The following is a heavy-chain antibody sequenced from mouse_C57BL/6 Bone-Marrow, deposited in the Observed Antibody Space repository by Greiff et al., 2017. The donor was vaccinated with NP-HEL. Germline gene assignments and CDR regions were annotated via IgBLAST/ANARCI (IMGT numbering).Heavy chain of an antibody. J-gene: IGHJ1*03. Sequence: QVQLKESGAELARPGASVKLSCKASGYTFTSYGISWVKQRTGQGLEWIGEIYPRSGNTYYNEKFKGKATLTADKSSSTAYMELRSLTSEDSAVYFCARSITTVVATVYWYFDVWGTGTTVTVTS. CDR2: IYPRSGNT. CDR1: GYTFTSYG. CDR3: ARSITTVVATVYWYFDV. V-gene: IGHV1-81*01. D-gene: IGHD1-1*01.